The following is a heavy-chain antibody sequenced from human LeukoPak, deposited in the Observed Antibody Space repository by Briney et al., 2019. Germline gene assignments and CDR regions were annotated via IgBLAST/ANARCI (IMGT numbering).Heavy chain of an antibody. J-gene: IGHJ4*02. D-gene: IGHD3-16*01. CDR3: ASPGEKDYYFDY. CDR2: INPSGGRT. V-gene: IGHV1-46*01. Sequence: ASVKVSCKASVYTFTSYNMHWVRQGPRQGLEWMGIINPSGGRTSYAQKFQGRVTMTRDTSTSPVYMELSSLRSEGTAVYYCASPGEKDYYFDYWGQGTLVTVSS. CDR1: VYTFTSYN.